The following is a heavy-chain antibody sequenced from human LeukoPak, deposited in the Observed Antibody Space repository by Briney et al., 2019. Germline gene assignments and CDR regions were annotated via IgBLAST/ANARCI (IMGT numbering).Heavy chain of an antibody. CDR3: AKDIVRYQLLIDAFDI. J-gene: IGHJ3*02. Sequence: PGGSLRLSCAASGFKFDGYAMHWVRQPPGKGLEWVSLISWDGGSTYYADSVKGRFTISRDNSKNSLYLQMNSLRTEDTALYYCAKDIVRYQLLIDAFDIWGQGTMVTVSS. D-gene: IGHD2-2*01. CDR1: GFKFDGYA. CDR2: ISWDGGST. V-gene: IGHV3-43*02.